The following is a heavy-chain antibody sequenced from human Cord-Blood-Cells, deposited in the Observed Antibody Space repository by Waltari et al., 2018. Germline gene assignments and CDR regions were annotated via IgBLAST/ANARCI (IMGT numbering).Heavy chain of an antibody. CDR3: ARELTFGVVYYWYFDL. CDR1: GYTFTGSS. CDR2: INPNSGGT. J-gene: IGHJ2*01. D-gene: IGHD3-3*01. V-gene: IGHV1-2*02. Sequence: QVQLVQSGAEVKKPGASVQVSCKASGYTFTGSSMPWVRQAPGQGLGWMGWINPNSGGTNYAQKFQGRVTMTRDTSISTAYMELSRLRSDDTAVYYCARELTFGVVYYWYFDLWGRGTLVTVSS.